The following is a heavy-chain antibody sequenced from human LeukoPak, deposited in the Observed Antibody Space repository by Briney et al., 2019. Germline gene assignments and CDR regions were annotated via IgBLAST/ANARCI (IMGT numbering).Heavy chain of an antibody. CDR2: ISAYNGNT. V-gene: IGHV1-18*01. D-gene: IGHD3-3*01. CDR1: GYTFTSYG. CDR3: ARAPVSDFWSGPSWVYFDY. J-gene: IGHJ4*02. Sequence: ASVKVSCKASGYTFTSYGISWVRQAPGQGLEWMGWISAYNGNTNYAQKLQGRVTMTTDTSTSTAYMELRSLRSDDTAVYYCARAPVSDFWSGPSWVYFDYWGQGALVTVSS.